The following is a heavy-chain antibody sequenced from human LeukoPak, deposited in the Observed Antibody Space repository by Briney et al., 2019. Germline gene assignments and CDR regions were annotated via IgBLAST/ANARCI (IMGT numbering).Heavy chain of an antibody. V-gene: IGHV3-23*01. CDR2: ISGSGSST. Sequence: GGALRLSCAASRFTFRSYAMSWLRPAPGKGLEWVSAISGSGSSTYYPDSVKGRFTISRDNSKNTLYLQMNSLRAEDTAVYYCAKGSDDSSGYYYRYYYYYMDVWGKGTTVTVSS. CDR3: AKGSDDSSGYYYRYYYYYMDV. J-gene: IGHJ6*03. D-gene: IGHD3-22*01. CDR1: RFTFRSYA.